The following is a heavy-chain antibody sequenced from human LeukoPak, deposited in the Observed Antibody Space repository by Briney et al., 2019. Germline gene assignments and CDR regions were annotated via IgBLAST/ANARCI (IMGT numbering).Heavy chain of an antibody. J-gene: IGHJ4*02. CDR3: AKRPYCSGAVCYHIDY. Sequence: GGSLRLSCAASGFTFRIYAMRWVRQAPGKGMEWVSTISGSGSSTYYADSVKGRFTISRDNSKNTVYLQMNSLRAEDTAVYYCAKRPYCSGAVCYHIDYWGQGTLVTVSS. CDR2: ISGSGSST. CDR1: GFTFRIYA. D-gene: IGHD2-15*01. V-gene: IGHV3-23*01.